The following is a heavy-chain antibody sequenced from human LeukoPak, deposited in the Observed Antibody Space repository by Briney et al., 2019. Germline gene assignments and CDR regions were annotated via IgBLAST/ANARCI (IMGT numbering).Heavy chain of an antibody. Sequence: SVKVSCKASGGTFSNYAINWLQQALGQGLDWMGGIIPMFATVNYAQKFQGRVTITTDESTNTAYMELSGLRSEDTAVYYCARNHDNTGYYDAYFDYWGQGTLVTVSS. V-gene: IGHV1-69*05. CDR1: GGTFSNYA. J-gene: IGHJ4*02. CDR2: IIPMFATV. CDR3: ARNHDNTGYYDAYFDY. D-gene: IGHD3-22*01.